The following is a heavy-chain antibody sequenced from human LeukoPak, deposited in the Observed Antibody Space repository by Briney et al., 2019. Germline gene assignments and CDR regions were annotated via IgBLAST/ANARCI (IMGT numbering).Heavy chain of an antibody. CDR3: ASVLLIVVVVAATRGVSPRTLDY. CDR2: INPSGGST. Sequence: GASVKVSCKASGYTFTSYYMHWVRQAPGQGLEWMGIINPSGGSTSYAQKFQGRVTMTRDTSTSTVYMELSSLRSEDTAVYYCASVLLIVVVVAATRGVSPRTLDYWGQGTLVTVSS. CDR1: GYTFTSYY. J-gene: IGHJ4*02. V-gene: IGHV1-46*01. D-gene: IGHD2-15*01.